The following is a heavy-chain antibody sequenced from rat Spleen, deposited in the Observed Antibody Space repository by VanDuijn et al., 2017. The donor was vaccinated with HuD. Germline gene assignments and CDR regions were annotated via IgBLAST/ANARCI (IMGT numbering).Heavy chain of an antibody. CDR1: GFTFSNFV. Sequence: EVELVESGGGLVQPGRSMKLSCAASGFTFSNFVMAWVRQAPTKGLEWVASIIISGGSTYYRDSVKGRFTISRDDAKSTLYLQMDSLRSEDTATYYCARHDYNSAYNWFAYWGQGTLVTVSS. CDR2: IIISGGST. J-gene: IGHJ3*01. V-gene: IGHV5-25*01. CDR3: ARHDYNSAYNWFAY. D-gene: IGHD4-3*01.